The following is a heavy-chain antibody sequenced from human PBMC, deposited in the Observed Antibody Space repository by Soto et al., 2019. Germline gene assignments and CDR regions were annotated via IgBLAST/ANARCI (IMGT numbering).Heavy chain of an antibody. V-gene: IGHV1-69*05. CDR2: IIPIFGTA. J-gene: IGHJ5*02. CDR1: GGTFSSYA. Sequence: GASVKVSCKASGGTFSSYAISWVRQAPGQGLEWMGGIIPIFGTANYAQKFQGWVTMTRDTSISTAYMELSRLRSDDTAVYYCARDSYGDYGPYNWFDPWGQGTLVTVSS. CDR3: ARDSYGDYGPYNWFDP. D-gene: IGHD4-17*01.